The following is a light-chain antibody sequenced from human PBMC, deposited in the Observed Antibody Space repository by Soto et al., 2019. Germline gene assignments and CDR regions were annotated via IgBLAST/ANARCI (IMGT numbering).Light chain of an antibody. J-gene: IGKJ1*01. Sequence: DIQMTQSPSSLSASVGDRVTITCRASKSISSYLNWYQQKPGKAPKVLIFAASRLQRGVPSSFSGSGSETDFTLTISSLQPEDFATYYCQQSYSTPPTFGQGTKVDI. CDR3: QQSYSTPPT. V-gene: IGKV1-39*01. CDR1: KSISSY. CDR2: AAS.